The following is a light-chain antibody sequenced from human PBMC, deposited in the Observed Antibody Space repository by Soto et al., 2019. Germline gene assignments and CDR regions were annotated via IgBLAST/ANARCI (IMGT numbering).Light chain of an antibody. CDR2: DQS. J-gene: IGKJ5*01. CDR3: QQRSNWPTIT. CDR1: LRLXID. Sequence: VLTQSPATLSLSPGESATLSCRTSLRLXIDLAWDQQTPGQPPRILISDQSNRATGIPARFIGSGSGKDFTLSISSLEPEYFSVYYCQQRSNWPTITFGQGTRLEIK. V-gene: IGKV3-11*01.